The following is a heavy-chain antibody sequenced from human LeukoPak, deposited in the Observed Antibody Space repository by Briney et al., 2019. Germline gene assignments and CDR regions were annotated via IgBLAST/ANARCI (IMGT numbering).Heavy chain of an antibody. D-gene: IGHD2-15*01. CDR2: ISYDGSNK. J-gene: IGHJ5*02. V-gene: IGHV3-30*18. CDR3: AKSPRKGLPLEFDP. CDR1: GFTFSTYG. Sequence: GGSLRLSCAASGFTFSTYGMHWVRQAPGKGLEWVAVISYDGSNKYYADSVKGRFTISRDNSKNTLYLQMNSLRAEDTAVYYCAKSPRKGLPLEFDPWGQGTLVAVSS.